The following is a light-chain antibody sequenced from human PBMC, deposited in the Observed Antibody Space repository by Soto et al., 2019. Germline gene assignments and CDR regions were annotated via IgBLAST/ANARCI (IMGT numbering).Light chain of an antibody. Sequence: VHMTQSPSTLPASVGYRATITCRASQSISSWLAWYQQKPGKAPKLLIYDASSLESGVPSRFSGSGSGTEFTITISSLQPDDFATYYCQQYNSYSWTFGQGTKVDIK. J-gene: IGKJ1*01. CDR1: QSISSW. CDR2: DAS. CDR3: QQYNSYSWT. V-gene: IGKV1-5*01.